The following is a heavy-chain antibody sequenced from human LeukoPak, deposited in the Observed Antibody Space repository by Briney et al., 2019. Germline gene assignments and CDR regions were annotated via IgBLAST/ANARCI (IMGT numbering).Heavy chain of an antibody. CDR2: IIPIFGTA. D-gene: IGHD2-2*01. V-gene: IGHV1-69*01. J-gene: IGHJ5*02. CDR3: ARAPIVVVPAAMMGENWFDP. Sequence: GASVKVSCKASGGTFSSYAISWVRQAPGQGLEWMGGIIPIFGTANYAQKFQGRVTITADESTSTAYMELSSLRSEDTAVYYCARAPIVVVPAAMMGENWFDPWGQGTLVTVSS. CDR1: GGTFSSYA.